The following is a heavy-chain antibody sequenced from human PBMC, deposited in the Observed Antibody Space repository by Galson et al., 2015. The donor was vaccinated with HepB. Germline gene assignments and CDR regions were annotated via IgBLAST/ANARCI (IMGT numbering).Heavy chain of an antibody. CDR2: IIPIFRTA. J-gene: IGHJ4*02. CDR3: ARADLQYCGSSSCHYYFDY. D-gene: IGHD2-2*01. Sequence: SVKVSCKASGGIFNSYGISWVRQAPGQELEWVGGIIPIFRTAKYAQKFQGRVTIIADESTTTAYLELSSLRSEDTAMYYCARADLQYCGSSSCHYYFDYWGQGTLVTVSS. CDR1: GGIFNSYG. V-gene: IGHV1-69*13.